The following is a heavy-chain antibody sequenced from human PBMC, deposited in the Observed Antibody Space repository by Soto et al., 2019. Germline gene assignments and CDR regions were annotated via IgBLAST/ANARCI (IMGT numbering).Heavy chain of an antibody. CDR3: ARHDYGDRTSAL. D-gene: IGHD4-17*01. CDR1: GGTVVCGAYY. Sequence: SSETQSLTYIVSGGTVVCGAYYWSWIRQPPGSALEWIGYIQYSGDTNYNSSLKSRVTISVDRSRNRFSLKLTSVTAADTAFYYCARHDYGDRTSALWGKGTKVIGFS. V-gene: IGHV4-61*08. J-gene: IGHJ6*04. CDR2: IQYSGDT.